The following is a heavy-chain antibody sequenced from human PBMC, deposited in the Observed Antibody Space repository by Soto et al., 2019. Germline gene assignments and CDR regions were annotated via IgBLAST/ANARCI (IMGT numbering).Heavy chain of an antibody. V-gene: IGHV1-69*01. CDR3: ARGEGRPLVVVPAAIYYGMDV. CDR1: GGTFSSYA. J-gene: IGHJ6*02. Sequence: QVQLVQSGAEVKKPGSSVKVSCKASGGTFSSYAISWVRQAPGQGLEWMGGIIPIFGTANYAQKFQGRVTITADESTSTAYMELGSLRSEDTAVYYCARGEGRPLVVVPAAIYYGMDVWGQGTTVTVSS. D-gene: IGHD2-2*01. CDR2: IIPIFGTA.